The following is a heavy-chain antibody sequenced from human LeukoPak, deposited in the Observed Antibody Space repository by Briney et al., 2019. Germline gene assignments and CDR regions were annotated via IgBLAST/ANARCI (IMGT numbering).Heavy chain of an antibody. Sequence: PGGSLRLSCAASGFTFSDYYMNWLRQAPGKGLEWVSYISSSGSTISYADSVKGRFTVSRDNAKNPLYLQMHSLRAEDTAVYYCARSILPAANAIDYWGQGTLVTVSS. J-gene: IGHJ4*02. CDR2: ISSSGSTI. V-gene: IGHV3-11*04. D-gene: IGHD2-2*01. CDR1: GFTFSDYY. CDR3: ARSILPAANAIDY.